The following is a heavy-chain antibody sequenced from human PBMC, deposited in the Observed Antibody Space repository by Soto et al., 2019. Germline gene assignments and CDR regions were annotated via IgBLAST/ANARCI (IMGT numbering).Heavy chain of an antibody. D-gene: IGHD3-10*01. Sequence: ASETLSLTCPVSGGSLSSYYWSWIRPPPGKGLEWIGYIYYSGSTNYNPSLKSRVTISVDTSKNQFSLKLSSVTAADTAVYYCARGGDYYGSIPKPYGMDVWGQGTTVTVSS. CDR3: ARGGDYYGSIPKPYGMDV. CDR1: GGSLSSYY. J-gene: IGHJ6*02. CDR2: IYYSGST. V-gene: IGHV4-59*01.